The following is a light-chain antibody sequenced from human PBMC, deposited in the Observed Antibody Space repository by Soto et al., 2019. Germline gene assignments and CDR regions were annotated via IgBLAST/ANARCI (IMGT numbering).Light chain of an antibody. CDR3: QQYNSYSWT. J-gene: IGKJ1*01. CDR1: QSISSW. CDR2: KAS. Sequence: DIQMTQSPSTLSASVGDRVTITCRASQSISSWLAWYQQKPGKAPKLLIYKASSLESGVPSRFSGSGSGTDFTLTISSLEPGDFASDYCQQYNSYSWTFGQGTKVEIK. V-gene: IGKV1-5*03.